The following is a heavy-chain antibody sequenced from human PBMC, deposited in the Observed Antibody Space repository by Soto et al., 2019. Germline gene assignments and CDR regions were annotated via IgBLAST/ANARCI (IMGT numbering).Heavy chain of an antibody. V-gene: IGHV4-31*03. D-gene: IGHD2-21*01. J-gene: IGHJ5*02. CDR2: IYVTGAV. CDR3: ARLRIATNNYKWFDP. Sequence: SETLSLTCSVSCAALNSGNYYWSWIRQVPGKGLERIGHIYVTGAVDYNPSLRDRITISQDTSERQFSLNLRLVTAADTAVYYCARLRIATNNYKWFDPWGQGTPVTVSS. CDR1: CAALNSGNYY.